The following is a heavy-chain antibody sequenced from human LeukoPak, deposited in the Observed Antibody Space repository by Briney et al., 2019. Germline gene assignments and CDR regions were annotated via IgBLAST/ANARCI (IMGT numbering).Heavy chain of an antibody. V-gene: IGHV4-34*01. Sequence: SETLSLTCAVYGGSFSGYYWSWIRQPPGKGLEWIGEINHSGSTNYNPSLKSRVTISVDTSKNQFSLKLSSVTAADTAVYYCATGRLYYDSSGPNDYWGQGTLVTVSS. CDR3: ATGRLYYDSSGPNDY. J-gene: IGHJ4*02. D-gene: IGHD3-22*01. CDR2: INHSGST. CDR1: GGSFSGYY.